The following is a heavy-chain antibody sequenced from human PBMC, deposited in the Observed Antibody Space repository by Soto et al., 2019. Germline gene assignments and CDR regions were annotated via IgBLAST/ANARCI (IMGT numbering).Heavy chain of an antibody. J-gene: IGHJ4*02. CDR1: GFTFSSYA. CDR3: AKDPYFDYVWGSLGFDF. CDR2: ISDSSGVT. D-gene: IGHD3-16*01. V-gene: IGHV3-23*01. Sequence: LRLSCAASGFTFSSYAMSWVRQAPGKGLEWVSGISDSSGVTYYADSVKGRFTISRDNSKNTLYLQMNSLRAGDTAVYYCAKDPYFDYVWGSLGFDFWGRGALVTVSS.